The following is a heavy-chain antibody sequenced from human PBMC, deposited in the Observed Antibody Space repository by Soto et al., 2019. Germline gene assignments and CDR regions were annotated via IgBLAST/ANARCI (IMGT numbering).Heavy chain of an antibody. Sequence: WETLSLTCTVSGGSVSSGSYYWSWIRQPPGKGLEWIGYIYYSGSTNYNPSLKSRVTISVDTSKNQFSLKLSSVTAADTAVYYCARDRNTMLRDTQYNWFDPWGQGTLVTVSS. V-gene: IGHV4-61*01. CDR3: ARDRNTMLRDTQYNWFDP. CDR2: IYYSGST. CDR1: GGSVSSGSYY. D-gene: IGHD2-8*01. J-gene: IGHJ5*02.